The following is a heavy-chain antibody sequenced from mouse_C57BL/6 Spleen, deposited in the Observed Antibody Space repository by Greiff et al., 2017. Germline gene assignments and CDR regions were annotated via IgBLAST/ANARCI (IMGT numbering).Heavy chain of an antibody. Sequence: EVKLMESGGDLVKPGGSLKLSCAASGFTFSSYGMSWVRQTPDKRLEWVATISSGGSYTYYPDSVKGRFTISRDNAKNTLYLQMSSLKSEDTAMYYCARHDGPHAMDYWGQGTSVTVSS. CDR1: GFTFSSYG. J-gene: IGHJ4*01. V-gene: IGHV5-6*01. CDR3: ARHDGPHAMDY. CDR2: ISSGGSYT. D-gene: IGHD2-3*01.